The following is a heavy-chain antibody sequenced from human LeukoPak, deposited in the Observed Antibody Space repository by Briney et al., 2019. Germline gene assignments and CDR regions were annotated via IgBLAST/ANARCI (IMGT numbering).Heavy chain of an antibody. CDR1: GFSFSSHN. CDR3: ARVLDDFWSGYYSGGYYFDY. J-gene: IGHJ4*02. V-gene: IGHV3-7*05. Sequence: SGGSLRLSCAASGFSFSSHNMNWVRQAPGKGLEWVANIKQDGSEKYYVDSVKGRFTISRDNAKNSLYLQMNSLRAEDTAVYYCARVLDDFWSGYYSGGYYFDYWGQGTLVTVSS. D-gene: IGHD3-3*01. CDR2: IKQDGSEK.